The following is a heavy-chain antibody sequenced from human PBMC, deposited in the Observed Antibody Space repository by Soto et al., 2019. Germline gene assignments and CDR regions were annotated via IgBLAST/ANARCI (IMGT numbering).Heavy chain of an antibody. Sequence: PGGSLRLSCAASGFTFSSYWMSWVRQAPGKGLEWVANIKQDGSEIYYVDSVKGRFTISRDNAKDSLYLQMNSVRAEDTAVYYCVRGKVLRYLRHGFAPWGPGTLVTVSS. D-gene: IGHD3-9*01. J-gene: IGHJ5*02. CDR2: IKQDGSEI. CDR3: VRGKVLRYLRHGFAP. CDR1: GFTFSSYW. V-gene: IGHV3-7*01.